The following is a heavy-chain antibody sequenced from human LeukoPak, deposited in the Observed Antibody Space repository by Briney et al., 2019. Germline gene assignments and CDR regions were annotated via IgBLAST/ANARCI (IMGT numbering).Heavy chain of an antibody. CDR3: AREYSGSYYFDY. CDR1: GFTFSSYW. CDR2: IKKDGSQK. V-gene: IGHV3-7*01. J-gene: IGHJ4*02. D-gene: IGHD1-26*01. Sequence: GGSLRLSCAASGFTFSSYWMSWVRQAPGKGLEWVANIKKDGSQKYYVDSVEGRFTISRDNAKNLLYLQMNSLRAEDTAVYYCAREYSGSYYFDYWGQGTLVTVSS.